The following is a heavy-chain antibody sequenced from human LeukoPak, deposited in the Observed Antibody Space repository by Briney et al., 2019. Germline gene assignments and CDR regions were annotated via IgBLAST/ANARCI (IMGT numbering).Heavy chain of an antibody. CDR3: ARRCDYGSNWNWFDP. D-gene: IGHD4-23*01. V-gene: IGHV4-39*01. CDR2: IYYSGST. CDR1: GGSISSSGYY. J-gene: IGHJ5*02. Sequence: ASETLSLTCTVSGGSISSSGYYWGWIRQPPGKGLEWIGSIYYSGSTYYNPSLKSRVTISVDTSKNQFSLKLSSVTAADTAVYYCARRCDYGSNWNWFDPWGQGTLVTVSS.